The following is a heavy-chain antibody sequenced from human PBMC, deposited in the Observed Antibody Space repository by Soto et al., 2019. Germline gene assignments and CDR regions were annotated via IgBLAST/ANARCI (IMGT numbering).Heavy chain of an antibody. V-gene: IGHV4-59*01. CDR3: ARGRAAGTGYFDY. CDR2: IYYSGST. Sequence: SETLSLTCTFSGGCSGIYYWSWTWQPPGKGLEWIGYIYYSGSTNYNPSLKSRVTISVDTSKNQFSLKLSSVTAADTAVYYCARGRAAGTGYFDYWGQGTLVTVS. D-gene: IGHD6-13*01. J-gene: IGHJ4*02. CDR1: GGCSGIYY.